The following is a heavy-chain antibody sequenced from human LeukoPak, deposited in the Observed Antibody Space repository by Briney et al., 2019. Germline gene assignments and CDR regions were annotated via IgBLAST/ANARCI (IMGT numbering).Heavy chain of an antibody. J-gene: IGHJ6*02. V-gene: IGHV4-59*01. CDR2: IYYSGST. CDR3: ARDKNTHGMDV. D-gene: IGHD1/OR15-1a*01. CDR1: GGSISSYY. Sequence: SETLSLTFTVSGGSISSYYWSWIRQPPGKGLEWIGYIYYSGSTNYNPSLKSRVTISVDTSKNQFSLKLSSVTAADTAVYYCARDKNTHGMDVWGQGTTVTVSS.